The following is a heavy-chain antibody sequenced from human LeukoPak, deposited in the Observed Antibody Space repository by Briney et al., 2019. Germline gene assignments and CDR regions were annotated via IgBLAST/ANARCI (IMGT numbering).Heavy chain of an antibody. Sequence: TGGSLRLSCAASGFTFSSYAMSWVRQAPGKGLEWVSAISGGGRSTDYADSVKGRFTLSRDNSKTTVYLQMNSLRAEDTAMYYCTRAITNYFDYWGQGTLVTVSS. J-gene: IGHJ4*02. CDR1: GFTFSSYA. CDR3: TRAITNYFDY. D-gene: IGHD3-10*01. CDR2: ISGGGRST. V-gene: IGHV3-23*01.